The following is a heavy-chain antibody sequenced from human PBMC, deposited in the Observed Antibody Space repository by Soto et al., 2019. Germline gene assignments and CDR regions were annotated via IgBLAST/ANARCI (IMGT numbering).Heavy chain of an antibody. J-gene: IGHJ6*02. CDR2: ISAYNGNT. CDR3: ARGAFCGGAPGCRDMDV. Sequence: SSVMVSCTSSGYTFIIHSITCLRQAPVQGLEWMGRISAYNGNTNYAQKFQGRVTMTTDTSTSTAYMELRSLRSDDTAVYYCARGAFCGGAPGCRDMDVWGQGTTVTVSS. CDR1: GYTFIIHS. D-gene: IGHD2-21*01. V-gene: IGHV1-18*01.